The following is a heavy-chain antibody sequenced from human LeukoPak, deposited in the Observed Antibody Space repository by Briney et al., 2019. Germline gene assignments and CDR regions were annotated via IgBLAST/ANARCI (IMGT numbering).Heavy chain of an antibody. Sequence: GGSLRLSCAASGFTFSLYWMHWVRQAPGKGLVWVSRIEGGGITTNYADSVKGRFTISRDNSKNTLYLQMNSLRAEDTAVYYCAKDPYSSSWYIIDYWGQGTLVTVSS. CDR1: GFTFSLYW. J-gene: IGHJ4*02. CDR2: IEGGGITT. D-gene: IGHD6-13*01. CDR3: AKDPYSSSWYIIDY. V-gene: IGHV3-74*01.